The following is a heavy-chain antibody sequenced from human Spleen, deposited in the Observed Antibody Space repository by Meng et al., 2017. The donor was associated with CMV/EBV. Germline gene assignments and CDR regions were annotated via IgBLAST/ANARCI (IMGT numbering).Heavy chain of an antibody. J-gene: IGHJ6*02. V-gene: IGHV3-48*03. CDR3: ARDDYSLNYYYYGMDV. Sequence: GESLKISCAASGFTFSSYEVNWVRQAPGKGLEWVSYISTSGSTIYYADSVKGRFTVSRDNSKNTLYLQMNSLRAEDTAVYYCARDDYSLNYYYYGMDVWGQGTTVTVSS. CDR1: GFTFSSYE. D-gene: IGHD4-11*01. CDR2: ISTSGSTI.